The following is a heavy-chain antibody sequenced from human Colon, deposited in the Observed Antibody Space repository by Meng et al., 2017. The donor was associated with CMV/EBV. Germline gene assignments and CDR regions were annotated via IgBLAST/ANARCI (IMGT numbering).Heavy chain of an antibody. CDR2: IKSKTDGGAT. CDR1: GFTFSNAW. Sequence: GESLKISCAASGFTFSNAWMNWVRQAPGKGLEWVGRIKSKTDGGATDFSAPVKGRFTISRDDSKNTLYLQMNSLTTEDTALYYCTTDYSYAFGFWGQGTMVTVSS. CDR3: TTDYSYAFGF. D-gene: IGHD2-21*01. J-gene: IGHJ3*01. V-gene: IGHV3-15*01.